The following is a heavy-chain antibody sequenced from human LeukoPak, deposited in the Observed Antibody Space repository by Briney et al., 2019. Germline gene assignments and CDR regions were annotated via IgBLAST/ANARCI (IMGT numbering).Heavy chain of an antibody. V-gene: IGHV5-51*01. CDR2: VYPGNSYT. CDR3: AVTLGVRGVTPYSIDV. D-gene: IGHD3-10*01. J-gene: IGHJ6*02. CDR1: GYSFNNYW. Sequence: GESLKISCKGSGYSFNNYWIGWVRQMTGKGLEWMGIVYPGNSYTRYSPSFQGQVTISADKSISTAYLQWSSLKASDSAMYYCAVTLGVRGVTPYSIDVWGQGTTVTVSS.